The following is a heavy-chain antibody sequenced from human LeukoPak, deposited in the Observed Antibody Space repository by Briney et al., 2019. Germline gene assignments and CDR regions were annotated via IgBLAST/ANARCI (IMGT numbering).Heavy chain of an antibody. CDR1: GFTFSSYA. V-gene: IGHV3-23*01. J-gene: IGHJ4*02. CDR2: ISGSGGST. D-gene: IGHD6-13*01. Sequence: GSLRLSCAASGFTFSSYAMSWVRPAPGKGLEWVSAISGSGGSTYYADSVKGRFTISRDNSKNTLYLQMNSLRAEDTAVYYCAKASSSSWYYGRDYWGQGTLVTVSS. CDR3: AKASSSSWYYGRDY.